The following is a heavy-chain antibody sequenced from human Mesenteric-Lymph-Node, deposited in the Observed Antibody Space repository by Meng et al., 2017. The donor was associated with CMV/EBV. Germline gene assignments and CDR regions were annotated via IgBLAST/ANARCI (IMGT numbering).Heavy chain of an antibody. V-gene: IGHV3-21*04. CDR2: ISDFSHYI. CDR1: GFSFSSHV. Sequence: GESLKISCAASGFSFSSHVMNWVRQAPGKGLEWVSSISDFSHYIYYADSVRGRFTISRDNAKNSLYLQMNSLRAEDTAVYYCASPSFRSGYYYYGMDVWGQGTTVTVSS. CDR3: ASPSFRSGYYYYGMDV. D-gene: IGHD3-3*01. J-gene: IGHJ6*02.